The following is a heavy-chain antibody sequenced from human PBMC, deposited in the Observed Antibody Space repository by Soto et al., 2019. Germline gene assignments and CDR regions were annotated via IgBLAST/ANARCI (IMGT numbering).Heavy chain of an antibody. CDR2: INAGNGNT. V-gene: IGHV1-3*01. Sequence: ASVKVSCKASGYPFTGYGMHWVRQAPGQRLEWMGWINAGNGNTKYSQKFQGRVTITRDTSASTAYMELSSLRSEDTAVYYCARAVAVAADFDYWGQGTLVTVSS. CDR3: ARAVAVAADFDY. J-gene: IGHJ4*02. D-gene: IGHD6-19*01. CDR1: GYPFTGYG.